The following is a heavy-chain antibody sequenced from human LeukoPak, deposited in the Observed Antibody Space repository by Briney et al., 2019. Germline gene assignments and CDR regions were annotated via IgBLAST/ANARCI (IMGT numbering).Heavy chain of an antibody. CDR3: AKRSSSGSAFDI. J-gene: IGHJ3*02. Sequence: GGSLRLSCAASGFTFSSYSMNWVRQAPGKVLEWVSVIYSGGSTYYADSVKGRLTISRDNAKNSLYLQMNSLRAEDTAVYYCAKRSSSGSAFDIWGQGTMVTVSS. D-gene: IGHD3-22*01. CDR1: GFTFSSYS. CDR2: IYSGGST. V-gene: IGHV3-NL1*01.